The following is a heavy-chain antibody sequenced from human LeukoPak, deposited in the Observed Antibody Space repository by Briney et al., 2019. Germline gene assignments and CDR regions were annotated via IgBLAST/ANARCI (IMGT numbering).Heavy chain of an antibody. V-gene: IGHV3-9*01. CDR2: ISWNSGSI. D-gene: IGHD3-10*01. J-gene: IGHJ4*02. Sequence: GGSLRLSCAASGFTFDDYAMHWVRQAPGKGLEWVSGISWNSGSIGYADSVKGRFTISRDNAKNSLYLQMNSLRAEDTALYYCAKDNSGTTDYWGRGTLVTVSS. CDR3: AKDNSGTTDY. CDR1: GFTFDDYA.